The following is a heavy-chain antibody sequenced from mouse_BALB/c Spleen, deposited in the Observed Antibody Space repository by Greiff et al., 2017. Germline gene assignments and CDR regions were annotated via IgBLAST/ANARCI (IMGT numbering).Heavy chain of an antibody. V-gene: IGHV1S81*02. D-gene: IGHD2-3*01. Sequence: VQLQQSGAGLVKPGGSVKLSCKASGFTFTSYYMYWVKQRPGQGLEWVGEINPSNGGTNFNEKFKSKATLTVDKSTSTAYLQLSSLTSEDSAVYYCTRSGLLNSWYFDVWGAGTPVTVSA. CDR3: TRSGLLNSWYFDV. J-gene: IGHJ1*01. CDR2: INPSNGGT. CDR1: GFTFTSYY.